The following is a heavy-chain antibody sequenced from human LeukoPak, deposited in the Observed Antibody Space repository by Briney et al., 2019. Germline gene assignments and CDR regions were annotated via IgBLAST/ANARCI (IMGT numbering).Heavy chain of an antibody. CDR3: AKARYCSGGSCYSDY. V-gene: IGHV3-23*01. CDR1: GITLSNYG. CDR2: ISGSGGST. Sequence: GGSLRLSCAVSGITLSNYGMSWVRQAPGKGLEWVAGISGSGGSTYYADSVKGRFTISRDNSKNTLYLQMNSLRAEDTAVYYCAKARYCSGGSCYSDYWGQGTLVTVSS. J-gene: IGHJ4*02. D-gene: IGHD2-15*01.